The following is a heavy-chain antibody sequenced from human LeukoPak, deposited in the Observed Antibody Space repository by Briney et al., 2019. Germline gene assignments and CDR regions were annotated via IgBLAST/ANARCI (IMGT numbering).Heavy chain of an antibody. Sequence: GGSLRLSCAASGFTFSSYWMNWVRQAPGKGLEWVSYISSSSSTIYYADSVKGRFTISRDNAKNSLYLQMNSLRDEDTAVYYCARDLLDYYYYGMDVWGQGTTVTVSS. CDR3: ARDLLDYYYYGMDV. CDR2: ISSSSSTI. V-gene: IGHV3-48*02. J-gene: IGHJ6*02. CDR1: GFTFSSYW. D-gene: IGHD2-15*01.